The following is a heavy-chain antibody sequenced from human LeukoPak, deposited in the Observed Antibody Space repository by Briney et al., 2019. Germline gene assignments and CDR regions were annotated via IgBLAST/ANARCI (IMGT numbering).Heavy chain of an antibody. CDR2: ISSSSTI. J-gene: IGHJ4*02. CDR3: ARVLGGSGSYSYFDY. CDR1: GLTFSSYS. Sequence: GGSLRLSCAASGLTFSSYSMNWVRQAPGKGLEWISYISSSSTIYYADSVRGRFTISRDNSKNTLYLQMNSLRAEDTAVYYCARVLGGSGSYSYFDYWGQGTLVTVSS. V-gene: IGHV3-48*01. D-gene: IGHD3-10*01.